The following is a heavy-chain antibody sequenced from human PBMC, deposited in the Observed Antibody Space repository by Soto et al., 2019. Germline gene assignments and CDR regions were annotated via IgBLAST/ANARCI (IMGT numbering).Heavy chain of an antibody. J-gene: IGHJ4*02. Sequence: EVQLLESGGGLVQPGGSLRLSCAASGFTFSSYAMSWVRQAPGKGLEWVSAISGSGGSTYYADSVKGRFTISRDNSKNTLYLQMNSQRAEDTAVYYCAKEPPYSGSYPPTDLGDYWGQGTLVTVSS. V-gene: IGHV3-23*01. CDR2: ISGSGGST. CDR1: GFTFSSYA. CDR3: AKEPPYSGSYPPTDLGDY. D-gene: IGHD1-26*01.